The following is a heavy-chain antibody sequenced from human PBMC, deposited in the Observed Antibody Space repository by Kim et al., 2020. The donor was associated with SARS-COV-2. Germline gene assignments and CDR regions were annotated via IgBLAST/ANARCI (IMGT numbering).Heavy chain of an antibody. D-gene: IGHD3-10*01. CDR3: ARLDYYGSGSFFFDY. J-gene: IGHJ4*02. V-gene: IGHV4-30-2*03. Sequence: PSHKSRVTISVDTSKSQFSLKLSSVTAADTAVYYCARLDYYGSGSFFFDYWGQGSLVSVSS.